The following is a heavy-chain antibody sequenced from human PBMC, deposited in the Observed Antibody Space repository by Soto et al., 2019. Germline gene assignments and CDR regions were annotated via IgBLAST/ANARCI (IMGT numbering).Heavy chain of an antibody. CDR1: GFTFSSYD. CDR2: IGTAGDT. CDR3: ARDNGSYGMDV. J-gene: IGHJ6*02. V-gene: IGHV3-13*04. Sequence: EVQLVESGGGLVQPGGSLRLSCAASGFTFSSYDMHWVRQATGKGLEWVSAIGTAGDTYYPGSVKGRFTISRENAKNSLDLQMNSLGAGDTAVYYCARDNGSYGMDVWGQGTTVTVSS.